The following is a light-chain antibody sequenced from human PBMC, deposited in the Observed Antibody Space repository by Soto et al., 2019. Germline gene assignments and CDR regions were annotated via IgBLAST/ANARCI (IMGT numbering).Light chain of an antibody. CDR2: ATS. CDR3: QQYGSSPPIT. V-gene: IGKV3-20*01. Sequence: EIVLTQSPGALSLSPGERATLSCRASQSVSSGYLAWYQQKPGQAPRLLIFATSRRATGIPDRFSGSGSGTDFTLTIRRLEPEDVAVYYCQQYGSSPPITFGQGTRLEMK. CDR1: QSVSSGY. J-gene: IGKJ5*01.